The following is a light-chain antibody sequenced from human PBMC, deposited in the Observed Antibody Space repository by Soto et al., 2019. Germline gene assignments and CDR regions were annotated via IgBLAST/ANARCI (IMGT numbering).Light chain of an antibody. V-gene: IGKV3-11*01. CDR3: QQRSSWPAVT. Sequence: EIVLTQSPATLSLSPGERATLSCRASQSVSSYLAWYQQKPGQAPRLLIYDASNSATGIPARFSGSGSGTDFTLTISSLEPEDFAIYYCQQRSSWPAVTFGGGTKVEIK. CDR1: QSVSSY. CDR2: DAS. J-gene: IGKJ4*01.